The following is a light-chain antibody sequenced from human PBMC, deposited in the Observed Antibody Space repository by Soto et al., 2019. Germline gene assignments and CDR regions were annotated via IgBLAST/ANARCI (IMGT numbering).Light chain of an antibody. Sequence: EIVMTQSPATLSVSPGERANLSCRASQSVGTNLAWYQQKPGRAPRLLMYGSFITATGTPARFSGSGSETEFTLTISSLQSEDFAVYFCQQYNNWPPYTFGQGTKLEMK. CDR1: QSVGTN. CDR2: GSF. CDR3: QQYNNWPPYT. V-gene: IGKV3-15*01. J-gene: IGKJ2*01.